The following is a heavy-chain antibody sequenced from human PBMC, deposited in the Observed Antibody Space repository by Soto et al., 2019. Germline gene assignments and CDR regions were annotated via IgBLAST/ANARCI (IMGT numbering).Heavy chain of an antibody. D-gene: IGHD1-7*01. CDR1: GGSISSYY. Sequence: SETLSLACTVSGGSISSYYWSWIRQPPGKGLEWIGYIYYSGSTNYNPSLKSRVTIPVDTSKNQFSLKLSSVSAADTAVYYFARHGSYWNYYGKPDAIDIWGQGTMVTVSS. V-gene: IGHV4-59*08. CDR3: ARHGSYWNYYGKPDAIDI. CDR2: IYYSGST. J-gene: IGHJ3*02.